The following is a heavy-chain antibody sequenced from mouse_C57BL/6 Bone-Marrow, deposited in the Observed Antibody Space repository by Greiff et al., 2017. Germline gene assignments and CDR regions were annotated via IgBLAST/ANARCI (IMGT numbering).Heavy chain of an antibody. CDR1: GYTFTSYW. D-gene: IGHD2-1*01. CDR2: IHPNSGST. Sequence: QVQLQQPGAELVKPGASVKLSCKASGYTFTSYWMHWVKQRPGKGLEWIGMIHPNSGSTNYNEKFKSKATLTVDKYTSTDYMQRSSLTSEDSAVYYCARGRFGNSFAYWGQGTMVTVSA. V-gene: IGHV1-64*01. CDR3: ARGRFGNSFAY. J-gene: IGHJ3*01.